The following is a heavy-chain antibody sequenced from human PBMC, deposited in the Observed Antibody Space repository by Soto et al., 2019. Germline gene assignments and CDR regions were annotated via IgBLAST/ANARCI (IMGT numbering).Heavy chain of an antibody. V-gene: IGHV1-69*01. J-gene: IGHJ6*02. D-gene: IGHD3-10*01. CDR3: ARAGYYGSGSYRYYGMDV. CDR1: GGTFSSYA. Sequence: QVQLVQSGAEMKKPGSSVKVSCKASGGTFSSYAISWVRQAPGQGLEWMGGIIPIFGTANYAQKFQGRVTITADESTSTAYMELSSLRSEDTAVYCCARAGYYGSGSYRYYGMDVWGQGTTVTVSS. CDR2: IIPIFGTA.